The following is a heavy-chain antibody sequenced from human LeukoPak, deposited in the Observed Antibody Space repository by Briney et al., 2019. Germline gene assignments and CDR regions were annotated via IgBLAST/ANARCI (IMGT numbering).Heavy chain of an antibody. J-gene: IGHJ5*02. D-gene: IGHD3-10*01. V-gene: IGHV3-66*02. CDR3: ARDRAGSKPWVEFHP. CDR2: IYTDGAT. CDR1: GITVSQSD. Sequence: TGGSLRLSCAISGITVSQSDMSWVRQAPGRGLEWVSLIYTDGATHYADSVKGRFTISRDTSKNTVYLEMRNLRPEDTAVYFRARDRAGSKPWVEFHPWGQGTLVTVSS.